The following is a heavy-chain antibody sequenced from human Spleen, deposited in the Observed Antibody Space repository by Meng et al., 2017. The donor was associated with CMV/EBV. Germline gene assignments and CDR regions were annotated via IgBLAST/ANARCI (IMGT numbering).Heavy chain of an antibody. J-gene: IGHJ6*02. CDR3: ARDTDAMDV. CDR1: GFTFSSHW. D-gene: IGHD4-17*01. V-gene: IGHV3-74*01. Sequence: GESLKISCAASGFTFSSHWMHWVRQAPGKGLVWVSHINSDGRYTSYADSVKGRFTISRDNAKNTLYLQMNSLGAEDTAVYYCARDTDAMDVWGQGTTVTVSS. CDR2: INSDGRYT.